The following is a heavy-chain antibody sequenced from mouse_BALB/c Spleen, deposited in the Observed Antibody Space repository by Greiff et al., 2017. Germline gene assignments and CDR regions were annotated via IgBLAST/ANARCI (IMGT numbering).Heavy chain of an antibody. CDR3: ERRDGNYGYAMDY. J-gene: IGHJ4*01. CDR1: GFTFSSYG. Sequence: DVLLVESGGDLVKPGGSLKLSCAASGFTFSSYGMSWVRQTPDKRLEWVATISSGGSYTYYPDSVKGRFTISRDNAKNTLYLQMSSLKSEDTAMYYCERRDGNYGYAMDYWGQGTSVTVSS. D-gene: IGHD2-1*01. CDR2: ISSGGSYT. V-gene: IGHV5-6*01.